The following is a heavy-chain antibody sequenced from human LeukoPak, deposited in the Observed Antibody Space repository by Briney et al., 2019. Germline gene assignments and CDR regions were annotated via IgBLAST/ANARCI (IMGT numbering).Heavy chain of an antibody. D-gene: IGHD3-16*01. Sequence: GASVKVSCKASGYIFTGYYIHWVRQARGQGLEWMGWVNPNSGDINSAQKFRGRVTMTRDTSNSTAYMELNGLTSDDTAVYYCARDWGASNWYDHWGQGTLVTVSS. CDR3: ARDWGASNWYDH. J-gene: IGHJ5*02. CDR1: GYIFTGYY. V-gene: IGHV1-2*02. CDR2: VNPNSGDI.